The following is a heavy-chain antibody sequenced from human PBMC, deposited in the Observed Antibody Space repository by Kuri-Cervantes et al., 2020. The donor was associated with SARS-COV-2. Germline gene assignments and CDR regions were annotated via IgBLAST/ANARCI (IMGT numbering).Heavy chain of an antibody. V-gene: IGHV3-9*01. J-gene: IGHJ4*02. CDR3: ARVASSAAVNYFDY. CDR1: GFTFDDHA. D-gene: IGHD6-13*01. CDR2: ISWNSGTI. Sequence: SLKISCAASGFTFDDHAMHWVRQAPGKGLEWVSGISWNSGTIVYADSVKGRFTISRDNSKNTLYLQMNSLRAEDTAVYYCARVASSAAVNYFDYWGQGTLVTVSS.